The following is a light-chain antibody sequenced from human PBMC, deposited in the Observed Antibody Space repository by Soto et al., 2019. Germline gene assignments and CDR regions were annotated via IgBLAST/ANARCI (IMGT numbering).Light chain of an antibody. V-gene: IGKV2-29*03. CDR1: QSLLHSDGYNY. CDR2: EVS. J-gene: IGKJ1*01. Sequence: EIVMTQSPLSLPVTPGEPASISCRSSQSLLHSDGYNYLAWYLQKAGQAPQPLIYEVSNRFSGVPERFSGSGSRTDFTLKISRVEADDVGIYYCMQAIDIPWTFGQGTKVDIK. CDR3: MQAIDIPWT.